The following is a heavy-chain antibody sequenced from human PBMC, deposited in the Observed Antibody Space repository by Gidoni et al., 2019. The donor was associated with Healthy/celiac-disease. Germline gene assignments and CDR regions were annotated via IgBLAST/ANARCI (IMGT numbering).Heavy chain of an antibody. V-gene: IGHV4-34*01. Sequence: QVQLQQWGAGLLKPSETLSLTCAVYGGSFSGYYWSWIRQPPGKGLEWIGEINHSGSTNYNPSLKSRVTISGDTSKNQFSLKLSSVTAADTAVYYCASAAAFDIWGQGTMVTVSS. J-gene: IGHJ3*02. CDR3: ASAAAFDI. CDR1: GGSFSGYY. CDR2: INHSGST.